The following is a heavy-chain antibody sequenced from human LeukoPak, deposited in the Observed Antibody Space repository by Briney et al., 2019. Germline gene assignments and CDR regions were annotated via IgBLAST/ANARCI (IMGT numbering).Heavy chain of an antibody. CDR2: IYYTGST. CDR3: ARNLIPEQLVLNF. V-gene: IGHV4-59*01. Sequence: SETLSLTCTVSGGSISNYYWNWIRQPPGKGMEWIGYIYYTGSTNYNTSLKRRVTISVDKSKKQFALNMRSVTPEDTAVYYCARNLIPEQLVLNFWGQGTLVTVSS. D-gene: IGHD6-13*01. J-gene: IGHJ4*02. CDR1: GGSISNYY.